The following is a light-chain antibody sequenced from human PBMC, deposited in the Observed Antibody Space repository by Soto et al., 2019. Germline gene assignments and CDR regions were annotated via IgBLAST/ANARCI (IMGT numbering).Light chain of an antibody. CDR1: QSISNW. J-gene: IGKJ1*01. CDR3: QQYNSYRT. CDR2: KAS. Sequence: DIQMTQSPSTLSASVGDIVTITCRASQSISNWLAWYQQKPGKAPNLLIYKASSLQSGVPSRFSGSGSGTEFTLTISSLQPDDFATYYCQQYNSYRTFGQGTKVESK. V-gene: IGKV1-5*03.